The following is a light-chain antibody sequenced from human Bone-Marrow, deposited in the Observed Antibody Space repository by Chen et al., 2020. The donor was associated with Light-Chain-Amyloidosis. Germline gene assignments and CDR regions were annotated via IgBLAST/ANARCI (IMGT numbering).Light chain of an antibody. CDR2: DDS. J-gene: IGLJ3*02. V-gene: IGLV3-21*02. Sequence: SYVLTQPSSLSVAPGQTATIARGGNNIVSTSVHWYQQTPGQATLLVVYDDSDRPSGIPERLSGSNSGNTATLTISRVEAGDEADYYCQVWDRSSDRPVFGGGTKLTVL. CDR1: NIVSTS. CDR3: QVWDRSSDRPV.